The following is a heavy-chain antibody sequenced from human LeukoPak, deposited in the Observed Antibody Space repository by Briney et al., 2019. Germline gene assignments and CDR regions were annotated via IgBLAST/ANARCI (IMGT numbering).Heavy chain of an antibody. CDR1: GYSFTSYW. CDR2: IYPGDSDT. V-gene: IGHV5-51*01. CDR3: ALPPHGVVATIGFDY. Sequence: GESLKISCKGSGYSFTSYWIGWVRQMPGKGLEWMGIIYPGDSDTRYSPSFQGQVTISADKSISTAYLQWSSLKASNTAMYYCALPPHGVVATIGFDYWGQGTLVTVSS. D-gene: IGHD5-12*01. J-gene: IGHJ4*02.